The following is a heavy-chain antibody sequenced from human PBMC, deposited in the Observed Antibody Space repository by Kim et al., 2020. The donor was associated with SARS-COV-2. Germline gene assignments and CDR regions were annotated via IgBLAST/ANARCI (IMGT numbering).Heavy chain of an antibody. D-gene: IGHD4-4*01. J-gene: IGHJ4*02. CDR3: ARLWVTEIIGNYFDF. CDR2: INYSGTT. V-gene: IGHV4-39*01. CDR1: GGSVSSVHYY. Sequence: SETLSLTCTVSGGSVSSVHYYWVWVRQPPGKGLEWIGSINYSGTTYYSASLKSRLTISVDTSKKQFSLKLSSVTAADTAVFCCARLWVTEIIGNYFDFWGEGILVTVSS.